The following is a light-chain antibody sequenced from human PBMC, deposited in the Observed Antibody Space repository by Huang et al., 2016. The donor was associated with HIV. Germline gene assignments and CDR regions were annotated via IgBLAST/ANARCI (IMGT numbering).Light chain of an antibody. CDR3: QQYNNWPIT. Sequence: EIVMTQSPATLSVSPGEGVTLSCRASQSVSSNLAGSQQKPGQAPRLLIYGASTRATAIPARFSGSGSGTEFTLTISSLQSEDFAVYYCQQYNNWPITFGQGTRLEIK. J-gene: IGKJ5*01. V-gene: IGKV3-15*01. CDR1: QSVSSN. CDR2: GAS.